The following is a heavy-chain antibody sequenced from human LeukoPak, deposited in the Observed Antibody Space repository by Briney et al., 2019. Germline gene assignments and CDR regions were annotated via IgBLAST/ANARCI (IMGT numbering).Heavy chain of an antibody. V-gene: IGHV2-70*11. Sequence: SGPALVKPTQTLTLTCTFSGFSLSTSGMCVNWIGQPPGKALEWLGRIDWDDDKYYSTSLKTRLTISKDTSKNQVVLTMTNVDPVDTATYYCSRIWDGPDYLDYWGQGTLVTVSS. D-gene: IGHD1-26*01. CDR1: GFSLSTSGMC. CDR3: SRIWDGPDYLDY. CDR2: IDWDDDK. J-gene: IGHJ4*02.